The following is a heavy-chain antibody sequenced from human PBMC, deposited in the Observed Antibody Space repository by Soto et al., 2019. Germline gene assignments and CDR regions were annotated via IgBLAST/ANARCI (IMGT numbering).Heavy chain of an antibody. V-gene: IGHV4-30-4*01. CDR2: IYYSGST. J-gene: IGHJ4*02. CDR3: ARVYGDYVHYFDY. Sequence: LSLTCTVSGGSISSGDYYWSWIRQPPGKGLEWIGYIYYSGSTYYNPSLKSRVTISVDTSKNQFSLKLSSVTAADTAVYYCARVYGDYVHYFDYWGQGTLVTVSS. CDR1: GGSISSGDYY. D-gene: IGHD4-17*01.